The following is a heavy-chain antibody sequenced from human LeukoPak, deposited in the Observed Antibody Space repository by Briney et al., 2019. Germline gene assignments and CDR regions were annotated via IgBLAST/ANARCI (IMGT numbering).Heavy chain of an antibody. D-gene: IGHD1-7*01. Sequence: GGSLRLSCAASGSTFSKTWMSWVRQAPGKGLEWVANIKVDGSERYYVDSVKGRFTISRDNAKNSLYLQMNSLRAEDTAIYYCAGDWNYGFDYWGQGTLVTVSS. CDR2: IKVDGSER. CDR1: GSTFSKTW. CDR3: AGDWNYGFDY. J-gene: IGHJ4*02. V-gene: IGHV3-7*01.